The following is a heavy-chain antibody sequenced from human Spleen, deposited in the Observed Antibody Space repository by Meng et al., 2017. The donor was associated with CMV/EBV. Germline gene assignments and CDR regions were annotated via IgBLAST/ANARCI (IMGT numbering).Heavy chain of an antibody. CDR2: TYYSGRT. V-gene: IGHV4-38-2*02. Sequence: SETLSLTCTVSGDSISNGYYWGWIRQSPGKGLEWIGSTYYSGRTYYKSSLKSRVTISMDTSKNQFSLKMRSVTAADTALYYCARDRKGPGAFDIRGQGTRVTVSS. CDR3: ARDRKGPGAFDI. J-gene: IGHJ3*02. CDR1: GDSISNGYY.